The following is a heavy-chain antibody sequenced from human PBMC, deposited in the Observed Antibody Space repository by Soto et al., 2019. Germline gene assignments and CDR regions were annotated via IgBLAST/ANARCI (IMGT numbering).Heavy chain of an antibody. D-gene: IGHD2-15*01. CDR2: IYYSGST. CDR3: ARHSFRYCSGGSCLPPFDY. CDR1: GGSISSSSYY. Sequence: QLQLQESGPGLVKPSETLSLTCTVSGGSISSSSYYWGWIRQPPGKGLEWIGSIYYSGSTYYNPSLKSRVTISVDTSKNQFSLKLSSVTAADTAVYYCARHSFRYCSGGSCLPPFDYWGQGTLVTVSS. J-gene: IGHJ4*02. V-gene: IGHV4-39*01.